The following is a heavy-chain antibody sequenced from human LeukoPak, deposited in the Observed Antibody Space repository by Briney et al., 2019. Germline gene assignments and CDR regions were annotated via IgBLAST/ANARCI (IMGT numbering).Heavy chain of an antibody. CDR1: GGAIDDYY. Sequence: SETLSLSCTVSGGAIDDYYWSWIRQPPGKGLEWIAYVYYSGTINYNPSLESRVTISVDTSKNQFSLRLTSVAAADTTVYYCARHGTAAGPFQLWGQGTLVTVSS. CDR2: VYYSGTI. J-gene: IGHJ1*01. V-gene: IGHV4-59*08. D-gene: IGHD2-8*02. CDR3: ARHGTAAGPFQL.